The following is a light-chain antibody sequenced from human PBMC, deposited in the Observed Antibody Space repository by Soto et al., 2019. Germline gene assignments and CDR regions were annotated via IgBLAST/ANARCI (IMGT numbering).Light chain of an antibody. CDR1: QSVGNSY. CDR3: HRYANAPPT. CDR2: HAS. V-gene: IGKV3-20*01. J-gene: IGKJ4*01. Sequence: EIVVTQSPGTLSLSPGERATLSCRAIQSVGNSYLAWYQQKPGQPPRLLIYHASIRASGTPDRFSGSGYGTDFPLTISSLEHEDFGVDYCHRYANAPPTVGGGTKVEIK.